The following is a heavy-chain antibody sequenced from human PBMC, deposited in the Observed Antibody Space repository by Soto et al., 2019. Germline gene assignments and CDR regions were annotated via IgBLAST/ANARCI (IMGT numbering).Heavy chain of an antibody. D-gene: IGHD3-22*01. J-gene: IGHJ4*02. CDR1: GFSLSTSGVG. CDR3: AHLYYYDSSGYYCHFDY. Sequence: SGPTLVNPTQTLTLTCTFSGFSLSTSGVGVGWIRQPPGKALEWLALIYWDDDKRYSPSLKSRLTITKDTSKNQVVLTMTNMDPVDTATYYCAHLYYYDSSGYYCHFDYWCQGILVTLSS. CDR2: IYWDDDK. V-gene: IGHV2-5*02.